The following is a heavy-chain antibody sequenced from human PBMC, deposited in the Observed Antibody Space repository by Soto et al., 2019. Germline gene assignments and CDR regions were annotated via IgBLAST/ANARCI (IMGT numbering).Heavy chain of an antibody. V-gene: IGHV2-5*01. CDR3: AHSHFEILTGPFDS. D-gene: IGHD3-9*01. CDR2: VYWHADN. Sequence: GLDLEWLALVYWHADNRYNPSLRNRLTIAKDTSKNRVVLTLANVGPVDTATYYCAHSHFEILTGPFDSWGRGTLVTVSS. J-gene: IGHJ5*01.